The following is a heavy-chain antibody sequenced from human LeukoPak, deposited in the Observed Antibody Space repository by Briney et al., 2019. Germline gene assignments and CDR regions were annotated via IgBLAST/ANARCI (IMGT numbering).Heavy chain of an antibody. CDR2: IYTSGST. CDR3: ARVQSDSSGYRSASDI. J-gene: IGHJ3*02. CDR1: GGSISSYY. Sequence: SETLSLTSTVSGGSISSYYWSWIWQPAGKGLEWIGRIYTSGSTNYNPSLKSRVTMSVDTSKNQFSLKLSSVTAADTAVYYCARVQSDSSGYRSASDIWGQGTMVTVSS. D-gene: IGHD3-22*01. V-gene: IGHV4-4*07.